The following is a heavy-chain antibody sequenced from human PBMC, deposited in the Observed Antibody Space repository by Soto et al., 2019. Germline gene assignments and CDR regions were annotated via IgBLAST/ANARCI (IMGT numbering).Heavy chain of an antibody. V-gene: IGHV3-33*01. Sequence: PGGSLRLSCAASGFTFSSFGMHWVRQAPGKGLEWVAVIWYDGSKKYYADSVKGRFTVSRDNSKNTLYLQMNSLRVEDTAVYYCARDQLRYFDYWGQGTLVTVSS. J-gene: IGHJ4*02. CDR3: ARDQLRYFDY. D-gene: IGHD3-9*01. CDR2: IWYDGSKK. CDR1: GFTFSSFG.